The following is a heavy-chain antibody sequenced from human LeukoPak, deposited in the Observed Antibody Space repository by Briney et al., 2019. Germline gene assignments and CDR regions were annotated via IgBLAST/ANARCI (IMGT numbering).Heavy chain of an antibody. D-gene: IGHD3-10*01. V-gene: IGHV1-69*06. CDR1: GGTFSSYA. J-gene: IGHJ4*02. CDR2: IIPIFGTA. CDR3: AREPLAYYGSGMNLYYFDY. Sequence: ASVKVSCKASGGTFSSYAISWVRQAPGQGLEWMGGIIPIFGTANYAQKFQGRVTITADKSTSTAYMELSSLRSEDTAVYYCAREPLAYYGSGMNLYYFDYWGQGTLVTVSS.